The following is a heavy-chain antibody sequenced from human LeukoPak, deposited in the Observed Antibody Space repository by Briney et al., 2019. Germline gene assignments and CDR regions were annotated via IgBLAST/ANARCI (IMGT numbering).Heavy chain of an antibody. CDR1: GFTFSRDA. CDR3: ARWADGTVAFDY. Sequence: GGSLRLSCAASGFTFSRDAMHWVRQAPGKGLEWVAVISYDGSNKYYADSVKGRFTISSDNSKNTLYLQMSSLRAEDTAVYYCARWADGTVAFDYWGQGTLVTVSS. V-gene: IGHV3-30*04. J-gene: IGHJ4*02. D-gene: IGHD2-8*02. CDR2: ISYDGSNK.